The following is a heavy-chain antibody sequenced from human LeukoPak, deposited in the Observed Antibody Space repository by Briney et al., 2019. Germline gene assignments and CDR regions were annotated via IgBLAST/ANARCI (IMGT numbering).Heavy chain of an antibody. CDR1: GFTFSSYA. J-gene: IGHJ4*02. D-gene: IGHD3-9*01. V-gene: IGHV3-23*01. CDR3: ARDVYDILTGYYAGYFDY. Sequence: GGSLRLSCAASGFTFSSYAMSWVRQAPGKGLEWVSAISGSGGSTYYADSVKGRFTISRDNSKNTLYQQMNSLRAEDTAVYYCARDVYDILTGYYAGYFDYWGQGTLVTVSS. CDR2: ISGSGGST.